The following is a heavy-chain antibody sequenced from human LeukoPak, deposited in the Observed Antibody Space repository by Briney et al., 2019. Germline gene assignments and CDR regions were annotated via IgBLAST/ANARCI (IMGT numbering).Heavy chain of an antibody. J-gene: IGHJ3*02. Sequence: ASVKVSWKDSGYTFTGYYMHWVRQAPGQGLEWMGWINHNSGGTNYAQKFQGRVTRIRDTSVSTAYRELSRVRSDDTAVYYCARGTCSSTSCYRSDAFDIWGQGTMVTVSS. D-gene: IGHD2-2*01. CDR1: GYTFTGYY. CDR3: ARGTCSSTSCYRSDAFDI. V-gene: IGHV1-2*02. CDR2: INHNSGGT.